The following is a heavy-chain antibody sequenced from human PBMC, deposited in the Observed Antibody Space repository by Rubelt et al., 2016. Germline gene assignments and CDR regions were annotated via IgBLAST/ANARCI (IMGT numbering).Heavy chain of an antibody. CDR2: INHSGST. V-gene: IGHV4-34*08. D-gene: IGHD4-17*01. Sequence: GSLRLSCAASGFTFTTYWMSWVRQAPGKGLEWIGEINHSGSTNYNPSLESRVTISVDTSKNQFSLKLSSVTAADTAVYYCATLPKSTVTTSDWGQGTLSPSPQ. J-gene: IGHJ4*02. CDR1: GFTFTTYW. CDR3: ATLPKSTVTTSD.